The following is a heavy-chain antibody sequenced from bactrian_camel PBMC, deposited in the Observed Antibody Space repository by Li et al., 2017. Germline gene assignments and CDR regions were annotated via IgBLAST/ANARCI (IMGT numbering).Heavy chain of an antibody. Sequence: VQLVESGGGSAQAGGSLRLSCVVAEFSKNTKCMGWFRQAPRKDLKDREGVAAADFGGGRENYADSVKGRFTISQDDDKNTVYLQMDSLVPEDTAIYYCAAVANKDPLTAIKALNVARAPIGRHAYWGQGTQVTVS. J-gene: IGHJ4*01. CDR3: AAVANKDPLTAIKALNVARAPIGRHAY. CDR2: ADFGGGRE. V-gene: IGHV3S40*01. CDR1: EFSKNTKC. D-gene: IGHD1*01.